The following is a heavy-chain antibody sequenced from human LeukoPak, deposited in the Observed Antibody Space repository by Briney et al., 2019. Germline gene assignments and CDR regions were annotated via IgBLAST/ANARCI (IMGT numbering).Heavy chain of an antibody. V-gene: IGHV4-34*01. CDR1: GGSFSGYY. CDR2: INHSGST. J-gene: IGHJ5*02. CDR3: ARGQGYDFWSGNLNWFDP. Sequence: SETLSLTCAVYGGSFSGYYWSWIRQPPGKGLEWIGEINHSGSTNYNPSLKSRVTISVDTSKNQFSLKLSAVTAADTAVYYCARGQGYDFWSGNLNWFDPWGQGTLVTVSS. D-gene: IGHD3-3*01.